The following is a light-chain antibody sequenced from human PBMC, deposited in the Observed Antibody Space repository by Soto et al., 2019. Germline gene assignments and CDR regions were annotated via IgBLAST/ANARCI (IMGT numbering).Light chain of an antibody. Sequence: QAVVTQPPSVSGAPGQRVTISCTGSSSNIGAGYDVHWYQQLPGTAPKLLIYGNSNRPSGVPDRFSGSKSGTSASLAITGLQAEDEADYYCQSYDSSLSVAGVFGGGTKLTVL. CDR1: SSNIGAGYD. CDR2: GNS. CDR3: QSYDSSLSVAGV. J-gene: IGLJ2*01. V-gene: IGLV1-40*01.